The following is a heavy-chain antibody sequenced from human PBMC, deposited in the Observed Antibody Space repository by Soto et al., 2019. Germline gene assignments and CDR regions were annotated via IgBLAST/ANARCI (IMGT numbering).Heavy chain of an antibody. Sequence: ASVKVSCKASGGTFSTHATIWVRQAPGHGLEWMGGIIPISGTTYYTQKFQGRVTITADEPTSTAFLELSSLKSDDTAVFFCARGYCSGGNCYSGMDVWGQGTMVTVSS. CDR3: ARGYCSGGNCYSGMDV. D-gene: IGHD2-15*01. J-gene: IGHJ6*02. CDR1: GGTFSTHA. V-gene: IGHV1-69*13. CDR2: IIPISGTT.